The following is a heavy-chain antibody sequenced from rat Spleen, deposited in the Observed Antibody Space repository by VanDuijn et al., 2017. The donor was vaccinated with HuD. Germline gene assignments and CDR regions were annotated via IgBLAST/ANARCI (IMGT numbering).Heavy chain of an antibody. CDR1: GFTFNHYW. Sequence: EVQLVGSGGGLVQPGGSLKLSCVASGFTFNHYWMTWIRQAPGKGLEWIACISDTGGSSYYLDSVKGRFTISRDNAKSALYLQMDSLRSEDTATYYCTRRDPYHLDYWGQGVMVTVSS. CDR2: ISDTGGSS. J-gene: IGHJ2*01. CDR3: TRRDPYHLDY. D-gene: IGHD2-1*01. V-gene: IGHV5-31*01.